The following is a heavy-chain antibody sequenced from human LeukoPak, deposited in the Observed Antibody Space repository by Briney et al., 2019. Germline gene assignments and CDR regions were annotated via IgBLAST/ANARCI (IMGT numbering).Heavy chain of an antibody. J-gene: IGHJ4*02. V-gene: IGHV3-30*03. CDR1: GFTFSNHG. CDR3: ARGIAAAGY. Sequence: QPGGSLRLSCAASGFTFSNHGVHWVRQAPGKGLEWVAVISYDGSNKYYADSVKGRFTISRDNSKNTLYLQLNSLRAEDTAVYYCARGIAAAGYWGQGTLVTVSS. CDR2: ISYDGSNK. D-gene: IGHD6-13*01.